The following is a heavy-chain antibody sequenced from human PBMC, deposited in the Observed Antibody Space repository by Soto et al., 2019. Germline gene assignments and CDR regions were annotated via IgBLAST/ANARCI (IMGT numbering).Heavy chain of an antibody. CDR3: AKGRGFDPLPSGLDY. V-gene: IGHV3-9*01. D-gene: IGHD3-10*01. CDR1: GFTFDDYA. Sequence: EVPLVESGGGLVQPGSSLRLSFAASGFTFDDYAMYWFRQAPGKGLGGVSGISWNSGSTGYADSVKGRFAISRDNAKNSLYLQMNSLRPEDTALYYCAKGRGFDPLPSGLDYWGQGTLVTVSS. J-gene: IGHJ4*02. CDR2: ISWNSGST.